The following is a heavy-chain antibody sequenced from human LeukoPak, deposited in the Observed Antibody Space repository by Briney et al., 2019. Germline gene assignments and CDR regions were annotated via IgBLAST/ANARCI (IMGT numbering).Heavy chain of an antibody. Sequence: SETLSLTCTVSGGSISSRCYYWGWIRQAPGKGLEWIVSIYYSGSTYYNPSLTSRVTISVDTSKNQISLKLSSVTAADTAVYYCARQPDTVYSSSWYWSTSYDSSGYPQPPYYFDYWGQGTLVTVSS. CDR1: GGSISSRCYY. CDR2: IYYSGST. J-gene: IGHJ4*02. D-gene: IGHD3-22*01. V-gene: IGHV4-39*01. CDR3: ARQPDTVYSSSWYWSTSYDSSGYPQPPYYFDY.